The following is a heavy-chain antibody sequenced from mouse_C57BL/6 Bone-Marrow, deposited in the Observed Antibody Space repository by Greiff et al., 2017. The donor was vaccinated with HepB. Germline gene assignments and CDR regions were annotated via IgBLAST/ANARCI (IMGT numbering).Heavy chain of an antibody. V-gene: IGHV1-18*01. CDR2: INPNNGGT. CDR3: ARSYDFMDY. CDR1: GYTFTDYN. J-gene: IGHJ4*01. D-gene: IGHD2-4*01. Sequence: EVKLVESGPELVKPGASVKIPCKASGYTFTDYNMDWVKQSHGKSLEWIGDINPNNGGTIYNQKFKGKATLTVDKSSSTAYMELRSLTSEDTAVYYCARSYDFMDYWGQGTSVTVSS.